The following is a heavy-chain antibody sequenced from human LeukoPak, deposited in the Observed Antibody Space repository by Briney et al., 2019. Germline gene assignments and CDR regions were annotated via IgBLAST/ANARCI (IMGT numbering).Heavy chain of an antibody. D-gene: IGHD3-10*01. J-gene: IGHJ3*02. Sequence: ASVTVSCKASGYTFTSYYMHWVRQAPGQGLEWMGRISGYNGNTKYAKKFQGRVTMTRDTSTNTAYMELRSLRYDDTGVYYCARDEFYGSASAGDDGFDMWGQGTMVPVS. CDR3: ARDEFYGSASAGDDGFDM. CDR1: GYTFTSYY. V-gene: IGHV1-18*04. CDR2: ISGYNGNT.